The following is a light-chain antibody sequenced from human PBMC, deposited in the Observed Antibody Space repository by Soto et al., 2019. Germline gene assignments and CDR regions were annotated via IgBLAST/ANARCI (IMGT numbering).Light chain of an antibody. J-gene: IGLJ2*01. CDR2: SNN. CDR3: AAWDDSLNGVV. CDR1: SSNIGSNT. Sequence: QSVLTQPPSASGTPGQRVTISCSGSSSNIGSNTVNWYQQLPGTGPKLLIYSNNQRPSGVPDRFSGSKSGTSASLVISGLQSEDEADYYCAAWDDSLNGVVFGGGTKLTVL. V-gene: IGLV1-44*01.